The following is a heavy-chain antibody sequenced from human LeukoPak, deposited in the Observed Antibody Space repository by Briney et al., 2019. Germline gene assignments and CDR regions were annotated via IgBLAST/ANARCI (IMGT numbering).Heavy chain of an antibody. V-gene: IGHV3-48*01. Sequence: GGSLRLSCAASGFTFSNYDMNWVRQAPGKGLECVSYISRSGSTIYYADSVKGRVTISRDNAMNSLYLQMDSLRAEDTAMYYCARLPGGVVMNAGLYWGQGTLVTVSS. J-gene: IGHJ4*02. CDR1: GFTFSNYD. CDR3: ARLPGGVVMNAGLY. D-gene: IGHD2-21*01. CDR2: ISRSGSTI.